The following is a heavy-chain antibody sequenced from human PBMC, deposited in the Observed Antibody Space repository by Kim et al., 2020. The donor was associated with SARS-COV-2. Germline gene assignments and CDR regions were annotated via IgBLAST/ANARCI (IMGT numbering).Heavy chain of an antibody. CDR2: ISGSGGGT. V-gene: IGHV3-23*01. D-gene: IGHD2-21*02. Sequence: GGSLRLSCAASGFSLRNYAMNWVRQAPGKGLEWVSGISGSGGGTYYADSVKGRFTISRDNSKNTLYLQMNSLRAEDTAVYYCAKYPSVTASGSFDYWGQGTLVTVSS. CDR3: AKYPSVTASGSFDY. CDR1: GFSLRNYA. J-gene: IGHJ4*02.